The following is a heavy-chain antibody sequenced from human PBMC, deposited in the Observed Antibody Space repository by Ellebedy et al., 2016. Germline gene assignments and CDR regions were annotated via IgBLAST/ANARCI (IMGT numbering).Heavy chain of an antibody. CDR3: AKEGQIWQWLVLDY. D-gene: IGHD6-19*01. V-gene: IGHV3-21*01. CDR2: ISTSSSYM. CDR1: GFTFSSYS. Sequence: GESLKISXAASGFTFSSYSMNWVRQAPGKGLEWVSSISTSSSYMYYADSVKGRFTISRDNAKNSLYLQMNSLRAEDTAVYYCAKEGQIWQWLVLDYWGQGTLVTVSS. J-gene: IGHJ4*02.